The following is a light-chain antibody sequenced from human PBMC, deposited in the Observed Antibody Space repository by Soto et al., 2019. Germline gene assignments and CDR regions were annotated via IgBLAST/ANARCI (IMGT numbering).Light chain of an antibody. CDR3: SSYISSGTHV. J-gene: IGLJ1*01. CDR2: NVS. Sequence: QSALTQPASVPGSPGQSITISCTGTSSDVGGYNYVSWYQQHPGKAPKLMIYNVSNRPSGVSDRFSGSKSGNTASLTISGLQAEDEADYYCSSYISSGTHVFGTGTKLTVL. CDR1: SSDVGGYNY. V-gene: IGLV2-14*03.